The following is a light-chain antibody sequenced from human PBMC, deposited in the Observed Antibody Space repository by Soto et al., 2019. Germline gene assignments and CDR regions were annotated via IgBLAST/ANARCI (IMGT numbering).Light chain of an antibody. CDR3: TSYTNTSAGV. Sequence: SASTPPSSVSGSARQSINISCTATSIDVGAHNFVSWYQQHPGKAPKLMIYEVSNRPSGVSDRSSGSKSGNTASLTISGLQAEDEADYYWTSYTNTSAGVFGTWPTVTV. V-gene: IGLV2-14*01. CDR1: SIDVGAHNF. CDR2: EVS. J-gene: IGLJ1*01.